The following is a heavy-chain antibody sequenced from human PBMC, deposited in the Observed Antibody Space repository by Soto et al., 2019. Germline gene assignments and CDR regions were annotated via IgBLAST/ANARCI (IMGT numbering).Heavy chain of an antibody. CDR2: IYHGGST. Sequence: QVQLQESGPGLVKPPGTLSLTCTVSGGSITSSKWWSWVRQPPGKGLEWIGEIYHGGSTNYNPSLKGRVTISVDKSKNQLSLQLNSVTAADTAVYYCASHLIMPGTRGFDSWGQGTLVTVSS. J-gene: IGHJ4*02. CDR3: ASHLIMPGTRGFDS. CDR1: GGSITSSKW. V-gene: IGHV4-4*03. D-gene: IGHD6-13*01.